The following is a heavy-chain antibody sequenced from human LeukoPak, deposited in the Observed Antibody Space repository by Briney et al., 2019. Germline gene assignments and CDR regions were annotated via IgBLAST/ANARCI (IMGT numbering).Heavy chain of an antibody. CDR3: ARDRRSNYYYYYMDV. CDR2: IYSGGST. V-gene: IGHV3-66*01. J-gene: IGHJ6*03. Sequence: GGSLRLSCAASEFSVGSNYMTWVRQAPGKGLEWVSLIYSGGSTYYADSVKGRFTISRDNSKNTLYLQMNSLRAEDTAVYYCARDRRSNYYYYYMDVWGKGTTVTVSS. CDR1: EFSVGSNY.